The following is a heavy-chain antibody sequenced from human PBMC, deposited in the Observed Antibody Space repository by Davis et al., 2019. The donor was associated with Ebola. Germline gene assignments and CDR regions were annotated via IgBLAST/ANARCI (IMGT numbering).Heavy chain of an antibody. CDR3: ARDRDYGDRLMYYYYGMDV. CDR1: GFTFSSYE. Sequence: GGSLRLSCAASGFTFSSYEMNWVRQAPGKGLEWVSYISSSGSTIYYADSVKGRFTISRDNAKNSLYLQMNSLRAEDTAVYYCARDRDYGDRLMYYYYGMDVWGQGTTVTVSS. CDR2: ISSSGSTI. D-gene: IGHD4-17*01. J-gene: IGHJ6*02. V-gene: IGHV3-48*03.